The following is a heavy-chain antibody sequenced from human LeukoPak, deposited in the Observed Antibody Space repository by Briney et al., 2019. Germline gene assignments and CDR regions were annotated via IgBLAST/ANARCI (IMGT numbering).Heavy chain of an antibody. D-gene: IGHD2-15*01. CDR2: ISAYNGNT. CDR1: GYTFTSYG. Sequence: ASVKVSCKASGYTFTSYGISGVRQAPGQGLEWMGWISAYNGNTNYAQKLQGRVTMTTDTSTSTAYMELRSLRSDDTAVYYCARDSCSGGSCYSEYYFDYWGQGTLVTVSS. CDR3: ARDSCSGGSCYSEYYFDY. J-gene: IGHJ4*02. V-gene: IGHV1-18*01.